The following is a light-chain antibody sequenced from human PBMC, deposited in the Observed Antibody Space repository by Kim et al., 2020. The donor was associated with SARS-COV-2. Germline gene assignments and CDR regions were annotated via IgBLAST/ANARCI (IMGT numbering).Light chain of an antibody. CDR2: GAS. CDR1: RDIKNS. CDR3: QQYYASPFT. Sequence: SASIGDKVTITCRARRDIKNSLAWYQQRPGKAPKFLLYGASRLASGVPSRFSGSGSGTAYTLTITGLQAEDLGTYYCQQYYASPFTFGGGTKLEI. J-gene: IGKJ4*01. V-gene: IGKV1-NL1*01.